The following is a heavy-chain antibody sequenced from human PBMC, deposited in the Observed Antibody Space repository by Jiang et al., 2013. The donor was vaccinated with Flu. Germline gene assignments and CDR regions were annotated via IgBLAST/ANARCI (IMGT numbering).Heavy chain of an antibody. V-gene: IGHV5-10-1*01. CDR3: ARSYYYDSSGYYLDSGDY. D-gene: IGHD3-22*01. J-gene: IGHJ4*02. CDR1: GYSFTSYW. CDR2: IDPSDSYT. Sequence: GAEVKKPGESLRISCKGSGYSFTSYWISWVRQMPGKGLEWMGRIDPSDSYTNYSPSFQGHVTISADKSISTAYLQWSSLKASDTAMYYCARSYYYDSSGYYLDSGDYWGQGTLVTVSS.